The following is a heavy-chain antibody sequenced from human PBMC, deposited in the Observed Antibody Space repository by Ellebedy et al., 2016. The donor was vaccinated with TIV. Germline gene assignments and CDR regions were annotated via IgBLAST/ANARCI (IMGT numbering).Heavy chain of an antibody. Sequence: GESLKISCKGSGYSFTNYWINWVRQVPGKGLEWMGVIYPGNSDTRYSPSFQGQVTISADKSISTAYLQWSSLKASDTAIYYCTRLGAPMDVWGQGTTVTVSS. V-gene: IGHV5-51*01. CDR1: GYSFTNYW. CDR2: IYPGNSDT. J-gene: IGHJ6*02. CDR3: TRLGAPMDV. D-gene: IGHD3-16*01.